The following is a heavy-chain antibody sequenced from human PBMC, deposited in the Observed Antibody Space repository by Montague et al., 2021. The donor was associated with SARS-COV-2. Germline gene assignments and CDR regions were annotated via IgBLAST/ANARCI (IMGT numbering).Heavy chain of an antibody. V-gene: IGHV2-70*01. CDR3: ARIHGGTSGSFDY. CDR1: GFSLTTGGMC. J-gene: IGHJ4*02. CDR2: VDWDDDK. D-gene: IGHD3-10*01. Sequence: PALVKPTQTLTLTCTFSGFSLTTGGMCVTWIRQPPGKALEWLAVVDWDDDKYYTSSLETRLAISKDTSRNQVFLTMTNMDPMDTGTYYCARIHGGTSGSFDYWGQGILVTVSS.